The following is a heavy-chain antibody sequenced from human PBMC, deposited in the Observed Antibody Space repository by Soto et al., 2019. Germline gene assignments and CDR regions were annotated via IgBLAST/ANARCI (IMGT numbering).Heavy chain of an antibody. V-gene: IGHV1-69*04. CDR3: ATAVLGYCSGGSCYNYYYYMDV. Sequence: ASVKVSCKASGGTFSSYAISWVRQAPGQGLEWMGRIIPILGIANYAQKFQGRVTITADKSTSTAYMELSSLRSEDTAVYYCATAVLGYCSGGSCYNYYYYMDVWGKGTTVTVSS. CDR1: GGTFSSYA. J-gene: IGHJ6*03. D-gene: IGHD2-15*01. CDR2: IIPILGIA.